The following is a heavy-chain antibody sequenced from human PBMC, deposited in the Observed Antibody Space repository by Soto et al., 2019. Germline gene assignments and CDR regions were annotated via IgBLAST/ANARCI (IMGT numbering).Heavy chain of an antibody. Sequence: SETLSLTCSVSGGSISTYFWSRIRQPPGKGLEWIAYIHHSGRTNYNPSLKSRVTISVDTSKNYLSLKLSSVTAADTAMYYCARHINYDSGAFQCDFDYWGLGTPVTVSS. D-gene: IGHD3-22*01. CDR3: ARHINYDSGAFQCDFDY. CDR2: IHHSGRT. V-gene: IGHV4-59*08. J-gene: IGHJ4*02. CDR1: GGSISTYF.